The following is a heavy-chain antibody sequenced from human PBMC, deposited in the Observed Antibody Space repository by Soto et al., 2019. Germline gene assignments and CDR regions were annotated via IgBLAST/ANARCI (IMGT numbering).Heavy chain of an antibody. CDR1: GFTFSNAW. CDR2: IKSKTDGGTT. V-gene: IGHV3-15*01. D-gene: IGHD4-17*01. J-gene: IGHJ6*02. Sequence: EVQLVESGGGLVKPGGSLTLSCAASGFTFSNAWMSWVRQAPGKGLEWVGRIKSKTDGGTTDYAAPVKGRFTISRDDSKNTLYLQMNSLKTEDTAVYYCTTDRLPWYYYGMDVWGQGTTVTVSS. CDR3: TTDRLPWYYYGMDV.